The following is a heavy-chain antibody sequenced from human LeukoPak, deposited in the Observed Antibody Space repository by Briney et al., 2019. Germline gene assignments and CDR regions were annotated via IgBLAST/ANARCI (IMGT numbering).Heavy chain of an antibody. CDR2: INPNSGGT. CDR3: ARDGWFGELWDFDY. J-gene: IGHJ4*02. V-gene: IGHV1-2*02. D-gene: IGHD3-10*01. Sequence: ASVKVSCKASGYTFTGYYMRWVRQAPGQGLEWMGWINPNSGGTKYAQKFQGRVTMTRDTSISTAYMELSRLRSDDTAVYYCARDGWFGELWDFDYWGQGTLVTVSS. CDR1: GYTFTGYY.